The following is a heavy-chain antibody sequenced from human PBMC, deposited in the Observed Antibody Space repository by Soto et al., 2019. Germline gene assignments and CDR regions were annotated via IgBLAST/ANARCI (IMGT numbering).Heavy chain of an antibody. CDR3: ARHGERGYSYGREWFDP. CDR2: ISAYNGNT. D-gene: IGHD5-18*01. J-gene: IGHJ5*02. V-gene: IGHV1-18*01. CDR1: GYTFTSYG. Sequence: QVQLVQSGAEVKKPGASVKVSCKASGYTFTSYGISWVRQAPGQGLEWMGWISAYNGNTNYAQKLQGRVTMTTDTTTSTAYMELRSLRSDDTAVYYCARHGERGYSYGREWFDPWGQGTLVTVSS.